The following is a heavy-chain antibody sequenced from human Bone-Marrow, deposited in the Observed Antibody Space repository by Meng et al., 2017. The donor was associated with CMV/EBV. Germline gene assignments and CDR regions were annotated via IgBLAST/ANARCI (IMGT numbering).Heavy chain of an antibody. CDR3: ARDRSYYDFWSGYYPDYYYGMDV. V-gene: IGHV3-48*04. D-gene: IGHD3-3*01. J-gene: IGHJ6*02. Sequence: GGSLRLSCAASGFTFSSYSMNWVRQAPGKGLEWVSYISSSSSTIYYADSVKGRFTISRDNAKNSLYLQMNSLRAEATAVYYCARDRSYYDFWSGYYPDYYYGMDVWGQGTTVTVSS. CDR2: ISSSSSTI. CDR1: GFTFSSYS.